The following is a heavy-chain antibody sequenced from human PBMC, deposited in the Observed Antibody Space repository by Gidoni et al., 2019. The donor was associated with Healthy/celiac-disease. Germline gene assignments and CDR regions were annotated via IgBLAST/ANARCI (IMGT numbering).Heavy chain of an antibody. CDR3: AHSTYYDFWSGYYPSGYYYGMDV. V-gene: IGHV2-5*01. CDR1: GFSLSTSGVG. D-gene: IGHD3-3*01. J-gene: IGHJ6*02. CDR2: IYWYYDK. Sequence: QITLKESGPTLVKPTQTLTLTCTFSGFSLSTSGVGVGWIRQPPGKALEWLALIYWYYDKRYSPSLNSRLTIPQDTSKNQVVLTMTNMDPVDTATYYCAHSTYYDFWSGYYPSGYYYGMDVWGQGTTVTVSS.